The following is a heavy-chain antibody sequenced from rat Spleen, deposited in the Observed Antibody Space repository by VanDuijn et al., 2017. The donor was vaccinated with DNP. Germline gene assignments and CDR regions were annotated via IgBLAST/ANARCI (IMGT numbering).Heavy chain of an antibody. Sequence: EVQLAESGGGLVQPGRSLKLSCAASGFTFSDYDVAWVRQAPKKGLEWVATVNYDGSRTYYRDSVKGRFTISRDNAKSTLYLQLDSLRSEDTATYYCTTGMYTTDLGYFDYWGQGVMVRVSS. CDR3: TTGMYTTDLGYFDY. V-gene: IGHV5S10*01. D-gene: IGHD1-6*01. CDR1: GFTFSDYD. CDR2: VNYDGSRT. J-gene: IGHJ2*01.